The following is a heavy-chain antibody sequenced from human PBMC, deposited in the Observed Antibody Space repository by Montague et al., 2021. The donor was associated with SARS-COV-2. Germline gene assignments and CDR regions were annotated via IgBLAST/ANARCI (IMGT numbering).Heavy chain of an antibody. CDR3: AKDGEALAWGTLDI. CDR1: RHSIISHHNL. V-gene: IGHV4-39*07. D-gene: IGHD3-10*01. J-gene: IGHJ3*02. Sequence: SETLSLTCTVSRHSIISHHNLWAWIRPPQGKAPEWIGCVDYRGLTSYNPSLESRVTISVDTSKKQFSLKVNSVTAADTAVYYCAKDGEALAWGTLDIWGQGTMVTVSS. CDR2: VDYRGLT.